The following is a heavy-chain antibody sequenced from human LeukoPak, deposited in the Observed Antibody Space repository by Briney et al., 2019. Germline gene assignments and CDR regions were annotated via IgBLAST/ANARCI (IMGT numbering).Heavy chain of an antibody. Sequence: SETLSLTCTVSGGSINNYYWSWIRQPPGKGLELIGYIYYSGSTNYNPSLKSRVTMSVETSKNQFSLKVNSVTAADTAVYYCARRTGYYDGFDYWGQGTLVTVSS. D-gene: IGHD3/OR15-3a*01. CDR3: ARRTGYYDGFDY. CDR2: IYYSGST. J-gene: IGHJ4*02. V-gene: IGHV4-59*01. CDR1: GGSINNYY.